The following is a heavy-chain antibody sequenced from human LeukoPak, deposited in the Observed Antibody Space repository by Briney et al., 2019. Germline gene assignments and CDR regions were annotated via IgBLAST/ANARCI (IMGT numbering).Heavy chain of an antibody. Sequence: PGGSLRLSCAASGFTFSSYEMNWVRQAPGKGLEWVSYISSSGTTIYYADSVKGRFTISRGNAKNSLYLQMNSLRAEDTADYCARVGVVVAATGNLWFDPWGQGTLVTVSS. CDR3: ARVGVVVAATGNLWFDP. V-gene: IGHV3-48*03. CDR1: GFTFSSYE. D-gene: IGHD2-15*01. J-gene: IGHJ5*02. CDR2: ISSSGTTI.